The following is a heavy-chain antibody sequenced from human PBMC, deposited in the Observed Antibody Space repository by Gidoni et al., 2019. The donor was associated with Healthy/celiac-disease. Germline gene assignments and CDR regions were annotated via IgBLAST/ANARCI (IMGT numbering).Heavy chain of an antibody. CDR1: GFTVSSYA. Sequence: EVQLLESGGGVVQPGGSLRLSCAASGFTVSSYAMSWVRQAPGKGLEWGSAVSGRGCSTAYDASVKGRFTISRDNSKTTLYLQMISMRAEDTAVYYCAKVKAAAGYMGGSWFDLWGQGTLVTVSS. D-gene: IGHD6-13*01. CDR3: AKVKAAAGYMGGSWFDL. J-gene: IGHJ5*02. CDR2: VSGRGCST. V-gene: IGHV3-23*01.